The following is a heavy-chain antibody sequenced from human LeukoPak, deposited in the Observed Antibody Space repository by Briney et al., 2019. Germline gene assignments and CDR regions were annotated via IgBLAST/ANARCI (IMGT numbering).Heavy chain of an antibody. CDR3: ARAPVRYSSGVWSFFFDY. CDR2: IYHSGST. D-gene: IGHD6-19*01. V-gene: IGHV4-30-2*01. Sequence: PSQTLSLTCTVSGGSISSGGYYWSWIRQPPGKGLEWIGYIYHSGSTYYNPSLKSRVTISVDTSKNQFSLKLSSVTAADTAVYYCARAPVRYSSGVWSFFFDYWGQGTLVTVSS. CDR1: GGSISSGGYY. J-gene: IGHJ4*02.